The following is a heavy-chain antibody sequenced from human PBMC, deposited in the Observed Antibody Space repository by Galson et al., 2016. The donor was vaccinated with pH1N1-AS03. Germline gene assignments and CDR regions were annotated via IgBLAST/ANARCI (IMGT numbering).Heavy chain of an antibody. D-gene: IGHD6-13*01. J-gene: IGHJ4*02. CDR1: GFTFSSYA. V-gene: IGHV3-64*01. CDR3: ARGPVSYSNYWFPPPDY. Sequence: SLRLSCAAAGFTFSSYAMYWVRQAPGKGLEYVSVISGNGFSTYHANSVKGRFTISRDNSKNTLYLQMGSLRTEDMAVYYCARGPVSYSNYWFPPPDYWGQGTLVTVSS. CDR2: ISGNGFST.